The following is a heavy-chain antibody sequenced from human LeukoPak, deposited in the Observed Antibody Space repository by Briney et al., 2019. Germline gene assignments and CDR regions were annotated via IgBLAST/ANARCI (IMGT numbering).Heavy chain of an antibody. Sequence: VASVKVSCKASGYSFTNYYMHWVRQAPGQGPEWMGWISPNSGGTNYAQKFQGRVTMTGDTSISTAYMELSSLRSDDTAVYYCTRLWDSSGLYYYMDVWGKGTTVTISS. CDR3: TRLWDSSGLYYYMDV. CDR2: ISPNSGGT. J-gene: IGHJ6*03. V-gene: IGHV1-2*02. D-gene: IGHD3-22*01. CDR1: GYSFTNYY.